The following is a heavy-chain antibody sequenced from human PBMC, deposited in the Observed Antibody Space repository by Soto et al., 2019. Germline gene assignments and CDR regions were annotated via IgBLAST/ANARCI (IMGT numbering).Heavy chain of an antibody. D-gene: IGHD3-10*01. CDR1: GFTFSSYG. Sequence: GGSLRLSCAASGFTFSSYGMHWVRQAPGKGLEWVAVISYDGSNKYYADSAKGRFTISRDNSKNTLYLQMNSLRAEDTAVYYCANSMAKDYYYYYGMDVWGQGTTVTVSS. J-gene: IGHJ6*02. V-gene: IGHV3-30*18. CDR2: ISYDGSNK. CDR3: ANSMAKDYYYYYGMDV.